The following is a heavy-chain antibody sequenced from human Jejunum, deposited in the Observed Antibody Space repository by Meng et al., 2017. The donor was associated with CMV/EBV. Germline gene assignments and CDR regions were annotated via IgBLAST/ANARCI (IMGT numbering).Heavy chain of an antibody. V-gene: IGHV3-7*01. CDR3: ARGYFDY. Sequence: LSCAASGFTLSRYWMSWVRQAPGKGLEWVANIKPDGSEKNYVDSTKGRFTISRDNAKNSLYLQMNSLRAEDTAVYYCARGYFDYWGQGTLVTVSS. J-gene: IGHJ4*02. CDR2: IKPDGSEK. CDR1: GFTLSRYW.